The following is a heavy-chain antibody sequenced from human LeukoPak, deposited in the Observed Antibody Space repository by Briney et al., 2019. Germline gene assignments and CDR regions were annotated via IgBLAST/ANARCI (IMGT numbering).Heavy chain of an antibody. CDR2: IIPIFDTP. J-gene: IGHJ5*02. CDR1: AGTFSSFT. Sequence: GASVKVSCKASAGTFSSFTITWVRQAPGQGLEWMGGIIPIFDTPTYAQKFQGRVTITADESTSTASLELSSLRSEDTAVYYCARTLGYCSGDSCFGNNWFDPWGQGTLVTVSS. V-gene: IGHV1-69*13. D-gene: IGHD2-15*01. CDR3: ARTLGYCSGDSCFGNNWFDP.